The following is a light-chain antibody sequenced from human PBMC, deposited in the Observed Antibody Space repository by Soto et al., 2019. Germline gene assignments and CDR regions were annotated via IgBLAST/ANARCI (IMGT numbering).Light chain of an antibody. Sequence: QSVLTQPPSASGTPGQRVTISCSGGSSNIGSNTVDWYQQLPETAPKLLMYSNNQRPSGVPDRFSGSKSGTSASLAISGLQSEDDADYYCAAWDNSLNGPNYVFGTGTKVTVL. CDR2: SNN. CDR1: SSNIGSNT. CDR3: AAWDNSLNGPNYV. V-gene: IGLV1-44*01. J-gene: IGLJ1*01.